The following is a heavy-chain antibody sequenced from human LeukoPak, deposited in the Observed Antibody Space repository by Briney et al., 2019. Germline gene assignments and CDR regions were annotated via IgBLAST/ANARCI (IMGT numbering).Heavy chain of an antibody. CDR2: INHSGST. J-gene: IGHJ4*02. V-gene: IGHV4-34*01. CDR1: GGSISSYD. Sequence: PSETLSLTCTVSGGSISSYDWSWIRQPPGKGLEWIGEINHSGSTNYNPSLKSRVTISVDTSKNQFSLKLSSVTAADTAVYYCARGTGEDSYYFDYWGQGTLVTVSS. D-gene: IGHD3-16*01. CDR3: ARGTGEDSYYFDY.